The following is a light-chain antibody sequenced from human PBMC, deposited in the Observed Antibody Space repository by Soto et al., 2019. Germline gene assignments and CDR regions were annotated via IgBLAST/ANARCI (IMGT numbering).Light chain of an antibody. V-gene: IGLV1-44*01. CDR1: SSNIGSNT. CDR2: SKN. Sequence: QSVLTQPPSASGTPGQRVTISCSGSSSNIGSNTVNWYQQLPGTAPKVLIHSKNQRPSGVPDRFSGSKSGTSASLAISGLQSEDEADYYCAAWDDSLNGVVFGGGTQLTVL. CDR3: AAWDDSLNGVV. J-gene: IGLJ2*01.